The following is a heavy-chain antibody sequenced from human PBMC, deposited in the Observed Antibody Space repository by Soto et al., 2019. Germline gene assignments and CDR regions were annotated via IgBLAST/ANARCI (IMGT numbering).Heavy chain of an antibody. V-gene: IGHV1-69*01. Sequence: QVQLVQSGAEVKKPGSSVKVSCKASGGTFSSYAISWVRQAPGQGLEWMGGIIPIFGTANYAQKFQGRVTITADESTSTAYMELSSLRSEDTAVYYCAREPYCSGGSCYSWFDPWGQGNLVTVSS. CDR1: GGTFSSYA. CDR2: IIPIFGTA. CDR3: AREPYCSGGSCYSWFDP. D-gene: IGHD2-15*01. J-gene: IGHJ5*02.